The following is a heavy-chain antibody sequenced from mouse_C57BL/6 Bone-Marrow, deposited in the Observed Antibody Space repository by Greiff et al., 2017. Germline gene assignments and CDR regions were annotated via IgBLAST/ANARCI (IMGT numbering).Heavy chain of an antibody. CDR1: GYTFTDYE. Sequence: VQLQQSGAELVRPGASVTLSCKASGYTFTDYEMHWVKQTPVHGLEWIGAIDPETGGTSYNQKFKGKAILTADKSSSTAYMELRSLTSEDSAVYYYTRAGAAQAIWFWYWGKGTTVTVST. CDR3: TRAGAAQAIWFWY. CDR2: IDPETGGT. D-gene: IGHD3-2*02. V-gene: IGHV1-15*01. J-gene: IGHJ3*01.